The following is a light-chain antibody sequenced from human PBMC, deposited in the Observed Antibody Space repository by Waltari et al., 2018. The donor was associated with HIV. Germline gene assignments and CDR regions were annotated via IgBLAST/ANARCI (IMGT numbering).Light chain of an antibody. V-gene: IGKV1-27*01. CDR1: QGIRQY. J-gene: IGKJ4*01. CDR3: QTYNGAPFA. Sequence: DIEMTQSPSSLSASLGDRITITCRASQGIRQYLAWYQQRPGERPHVLIYGATVFQPGVPSRFSASGSGTEFSLTISNLRPEDVGTYYCQTYNGAPFAFGGGTKVEVK. CDR2: GAT.